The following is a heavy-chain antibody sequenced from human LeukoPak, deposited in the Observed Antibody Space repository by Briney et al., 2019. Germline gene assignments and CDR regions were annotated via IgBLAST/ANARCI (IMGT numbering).Heavy chain of an antibody. D-gene: IGHD1-1*01. CDR2: IYYSGST. J-gene: IGHJ4*02. Sequence: PSETLSLTCTVSGGSISSSSYYWGWIRQPPGKGLEWIGSIYYSGSTYYNPSLKSRVTISVDTSKNQFSLKLSSVTAADTAVYYCASEGGPTGTTRLFDYWGQGTLVTVSS. CDR1: GGSISSSSYY. CDR3: ASEGGPTGTTRLFDY. V-gene: IGHV4-39*07.